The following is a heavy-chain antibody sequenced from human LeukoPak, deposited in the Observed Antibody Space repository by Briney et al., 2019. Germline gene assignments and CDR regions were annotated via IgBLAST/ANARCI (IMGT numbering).Heavy chain of an antibody. V-gene: IGHV4-59*01. Sequence: SETLSLTCTVSGGSISSYYWSWIRQPPGKGLEWIGYIYYTGTTNYNPSLKSRVTISVDMSKNQFSLKLSSVTAADTAVYYCARAWGDSSSWYAEPNAFDIWGQGTMVTVSS. D-gene: IGHD6-13*01. CDR2: IYYTGTT. CDR1: GGSISSYY. J-gene: IGHJ3*02. CDR3: ARAWGDSSSWYAEPNAFDI.